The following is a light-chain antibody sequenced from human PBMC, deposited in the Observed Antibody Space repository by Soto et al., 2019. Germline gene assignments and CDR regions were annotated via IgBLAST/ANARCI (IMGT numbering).Light chain of an antibody. CDR3: QQYNSYPWT. J-gene: IGKJ1*01. V-gene: IGKV1-5*01. Sequence: DIQMTQSPSTLSASVGDRVTLTCRASQSISSWLAWYQQKPGKAPKLLIYHAYSLESGVPSRFSGSESGTEFTLTINSLQPDDFATYYCQQYNSYPWTFDQGTKVEIK. CDR1: QSISSW. CDR2: HAY.